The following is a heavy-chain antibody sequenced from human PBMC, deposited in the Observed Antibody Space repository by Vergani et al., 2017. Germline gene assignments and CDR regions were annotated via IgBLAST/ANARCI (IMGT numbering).Heavy chain of an antibody. V-gene: IGHV3-30*02. CDR3: AKDFGGWGIDY. CDR2: IHVDGSNQ. D-gene: IGHD3-10*01. J-gene: IGHJ4*02. Sequence: QVQLVESGGGVVQRGGSLRLSCATSGFTLSNYDMQWIRQGPGKGLEFMAFIHVDGSNQYYAESVKGRFTLSRDFSKNTLYLQMNSLRTEDTATYYCAKDFGGWGIDYWGKGTQVIVSS. CDR1: GFTLSNYD.